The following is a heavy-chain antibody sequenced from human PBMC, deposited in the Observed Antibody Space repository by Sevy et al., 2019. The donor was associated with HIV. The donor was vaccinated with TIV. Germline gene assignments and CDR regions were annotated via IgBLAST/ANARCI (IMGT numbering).Heavy chain of an antibody. V-gene: IGHV3-23*01. CDR2: ISDSGDTT. CDR1: GFTFTNYA. CDR3: AKLPSTVMFREKGY. Sequence: GGSLRLSCAASGFTFTNYAMNWVRQAPGKGLEWVSGISDSGDTTHYEESVKGRFTISRENSKNTVSLQMSRLRAEDTAIYYCAKLPSTVMFREKGYWGQGTRVTVSS. J-gene: IGHJ4*02. D-gene: IGHD3-10*01.